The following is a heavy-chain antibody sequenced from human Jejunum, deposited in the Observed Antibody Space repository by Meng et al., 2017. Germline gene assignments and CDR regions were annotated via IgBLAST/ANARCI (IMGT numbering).Heavy chain of an antibody. CDR1: GGSISSGAYC. Sequence: QVQLQESGPGLVKPSQTLSLTCTVSGGSISSGAYCCSWIRQPPGKGLEWIGYIYYCESTYYNTSLKRRVTTSENKSTNQFALKMSAETAADTAVYYCAREGLGDNSPNDYWGQGTLVTVSS. J-gene: IGHJ4*02. CDR2: IYYCEST. V-gene: IGHV4-30-4*01. CDR3: AREGLGDNSPNDY. D-gene: IGHD4-23*01.